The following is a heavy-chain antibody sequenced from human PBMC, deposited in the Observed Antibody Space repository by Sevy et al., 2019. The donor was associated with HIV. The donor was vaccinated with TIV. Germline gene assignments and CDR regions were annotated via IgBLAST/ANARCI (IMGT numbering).Heavy chain of an antibody. CDR1: GFSISSGYY. CDR2: IYHSGRT. CDR3: ARASTGDRLDYYGMDV. J-gene: IGHJ6*02. Sequence: SETLSLTCTVSGFSISSGYYWGWIRQSPEKGLEGIGNIYHSGRTYYKPSLKSRVTISVDTSKNLFSLKLISVTAADTAVYYCARASTGDRLDYYGMDVWGQGTTVTVSS. V-gene: IGHV4-38-2*02. D-gene: IGHD2-8*02.